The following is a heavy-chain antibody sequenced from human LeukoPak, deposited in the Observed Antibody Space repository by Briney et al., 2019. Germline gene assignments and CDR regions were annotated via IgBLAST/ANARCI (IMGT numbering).Heavy chain of an antibody. Sequence: GSLRLSCAASGFTFNSYAMSWVRQAPGKGLEWVSTISGSGNSTYYADSVKGRFTISRDNSKSTLYLQMNSLRAEDTAVYYCAKPGGYCSGGSCSFFDYWGQGTLVTVSS. V-gene: IGHV3-23*01. D-gene: IGHD2-15*01. J-gene: IGHJ4*02. CDR1: GFTFNSYA. CDR2: ISGSGNST. CDR3: AKPGGYCSGGSCSFFDY.